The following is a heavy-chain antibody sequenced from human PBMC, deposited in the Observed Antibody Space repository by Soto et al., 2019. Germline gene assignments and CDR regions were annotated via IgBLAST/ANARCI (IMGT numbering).Heavy chain of an antibody. V-gene: IGHV3-23*01. D-gene: IGHD6-25*01. J-gene: IGHJ4*02. CDR2: ISSSGDSA. CDR1: GFTFSIYA. Sequence: PGGSLRLSCAASGFTFSIYAMSWVRQAPGKGLEWVSSISSSGDSAYYADSVKGRFTISRDNSKNTLYLQINSLRAGDTAVYYCAKERSDHRIAAAAIDYWGQGAQVTVSS. CDR3: AKERSDHRIAAAAIDY.